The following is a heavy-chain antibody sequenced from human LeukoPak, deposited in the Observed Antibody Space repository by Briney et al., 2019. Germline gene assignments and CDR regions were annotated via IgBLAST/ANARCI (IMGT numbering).Heavy chain of an antibody. V-gene: IGHV3-21*01. D-gene: IGHD6-13*01. J-gene: IGHJ3*02. CDR1: GFTFSSYT. CDR3: ARESGIAASSGFAFDI. CDR2: ISGSSSYI. Sequence: GGSLRLSCAASGFTFSSYTMSWVRQAPGKGLEWVSSISGSSSYIYYADSVKGRFPISRDNAKNSLYLQMNSLRDEDTAVYDCARESGIAASSGFAFDIWGHGTMVTVSS.